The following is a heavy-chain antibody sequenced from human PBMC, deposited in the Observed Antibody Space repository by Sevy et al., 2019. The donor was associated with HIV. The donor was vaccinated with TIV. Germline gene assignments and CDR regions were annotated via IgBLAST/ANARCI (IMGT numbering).Heavy chain of an antibody. D-gene: IGHD2-15*01. CDR2: TYYRSKWYN. CDR3: VRGRAARILSAVAEFDY. CDR1: GDSVSSNSAA. J-gene: IGHJ4*02. Sequence: SQTLSLTCAISGDSVSSNSAAWNWIRQSPSRGLEWLGRTYYRSKWYNDYAVSVKSRITINPDTSKNQFSLQLNSVTPEDTAVYYCVRGRAARILSAVAEFDYWGQGTLVTVSS. V-gene: IGHV6-1*01.